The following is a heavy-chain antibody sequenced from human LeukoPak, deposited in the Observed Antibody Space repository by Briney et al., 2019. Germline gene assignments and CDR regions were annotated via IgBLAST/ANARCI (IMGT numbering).Heavy chain of an antibody. CDR3: ARADSSSSPFDY. Sequence: GGSLRLSCAASGFTFSSYWMHWVRQAPGKGLVWVSRISSDGSSTSYADSVKGRFTISSDNAKNTLYLQMNSPRAEDTAVYYCARADSSSSPFDYWGQGTLVTVSS. D-gene: IGHD6-6*01. CDR1: GFTFSSYW. V-gene: IGHV3-74*01. J-gene: IGHJ4*02. CDR2: ISSDGSST.